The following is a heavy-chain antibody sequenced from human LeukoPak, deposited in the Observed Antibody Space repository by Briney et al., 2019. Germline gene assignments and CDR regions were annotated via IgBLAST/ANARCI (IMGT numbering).Heavy chain of an antibody. J-gene: IGHJ5*02. V-gene: IGHV4-59*08. CDR1: GGSIRSYY. CDR3: ARRVIMSAAGVPDTWFDP. D-gene: IGHD2-8*01. Sequence: NASETLSLTCTVSGGSIRSYYWSWIRQPPGKRLEWVGHISYSGGTKYNPSLQSRVTISIDTSKNQFSLNLSSVTAADTAVYYCARRVIMSAAGVPDTWFDPWGQGTLVTVSS. CDR2: ISYSGGT.